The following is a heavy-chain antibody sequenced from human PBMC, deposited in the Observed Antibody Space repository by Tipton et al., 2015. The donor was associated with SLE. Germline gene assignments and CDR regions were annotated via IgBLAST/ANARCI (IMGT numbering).Heavy chain of an antibody. CDR1: GGSISSSSYY. D-gene: IGHD6-13*01. J-gene: IGHJ4*02. Sequence: TLSLTCTVSGGSISSSSYYWGWIRQPPGMGLEWIGSIYYSGSTYYTPSLKSRVSISVDTSKNQFSLRLNSVTAADTAVFYCARHGWQQLDRDGFDFWGQGTLVTVSS. V-gene: IGHV4-39*01. CDR2: IYYSGST. CDR3: ARHGWQQLDRDGFDF.